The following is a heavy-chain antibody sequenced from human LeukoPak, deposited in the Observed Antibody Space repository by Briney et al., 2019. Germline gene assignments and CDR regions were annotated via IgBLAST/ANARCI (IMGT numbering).Heavy chain of an antibody. CDR3: ASSLSLASSSLDY. V-gene: IGHV3-53*01. CDR1: GFTFSDYY. Sequence: GGSLRLSCAASGFTFSDYYMSWIRQAPGKGLEWVSVIYSGGSTYYADSVKGRFTISRDNSKNTLYLQMNSLRAEDTAVYYCASSLSLASSSLDYWGQGTLVTVSS. J-gene: IGHJ4*02. D-gene: IGHD6-6*01. CDR2: IYSGGST.